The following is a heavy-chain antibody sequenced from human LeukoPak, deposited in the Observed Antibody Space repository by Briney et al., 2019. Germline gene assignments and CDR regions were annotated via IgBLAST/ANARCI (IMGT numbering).Heavy chain of an antibody. CDR1: GFTFSSYA. CDR2: ISGSGGST. V-gene: IGHV3-23*01. Sequence: GGSLRLSCAASGFTFSSYAMSWVGQAPGKGLGWFSAISGSGGSTYYADSVKGRFTISRDNSKTTLYLQMNSLRAEDTAVYYCAKEHPLTGQFDYWGQGTLVTVSS. D-gene: IGHD7-27*01. CDR3: AKEHPLTGQFDY. J-gene: IGHJ4*02.